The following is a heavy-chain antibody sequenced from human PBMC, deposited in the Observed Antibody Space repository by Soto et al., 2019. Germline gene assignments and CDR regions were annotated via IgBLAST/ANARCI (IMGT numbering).Heavy chain of an antibody. CDR3: ARAHSGYRYGQGSYYQYFTMDV. CDR1: GFLFTDYY. Sequence: LRLSCTASGFLFTDYYMSWIRQPPGKGLEWLAYIDGSSDYTNSADSVKGRFTISRDNAKNSVFLQMNNLRADDTAVYYCARAHSGYRYGQGSYYQYFTMDVWGQGTTVTV. J-gene: IGHJ6*02. V-gene: IGHV3-11*06. D-gene: IGHD5-18*01. CDR2: IDGSSDYT.